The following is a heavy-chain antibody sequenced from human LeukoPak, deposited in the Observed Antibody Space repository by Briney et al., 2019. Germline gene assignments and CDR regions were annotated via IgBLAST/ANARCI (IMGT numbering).Heavy chain of an antibody. Sequence: GESLKISCKGSGYSFTSYWIGWVRQMPGKGLDWMGIIYPGDSDTRYSPSFQGQVTISADKSISTAYLQWSSLKASDTAMYYRARPNYGGNDAFDIWGQGTMVTVSS. V-gene: IGHV5-51*01. CDR2: IYPGDSDT. CDR1: GYSFTSYW. J-gene: IGHJ3*02. CDR3: ARPNYGGNDAFDI. D-gene: IGHD4-23*01.